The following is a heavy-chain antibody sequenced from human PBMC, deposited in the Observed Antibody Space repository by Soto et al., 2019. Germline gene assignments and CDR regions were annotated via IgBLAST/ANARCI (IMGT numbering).Heavy chain of an antibody. V-gene: IGHV4-39*01. CDR1: SGSISSTIYS. D-gene: IGHD2-15*01. J-gene: IGHJ5*02. Sequence: KSSGTPSLTCTVSSGSISSTIYSWDWIHHPPGKGLEWIGSIFYSGSTYYNPSLKSRVTISVDTSKNQFSLTLTSVTAADTAVYYCARQCRGVTCHWFVPWGQGTLVTVSS. CDR2: IFYSGST. CDR3: ARQCRGVTCHWFVP.